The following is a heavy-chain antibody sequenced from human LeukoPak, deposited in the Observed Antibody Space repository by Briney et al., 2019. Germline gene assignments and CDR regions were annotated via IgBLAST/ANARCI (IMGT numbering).Heavy chain of an antibody. CDR1: GYSFTTYD. D-gene: IGHD1-26*01. V-gene: IGHV1-8*03. J-gene: IGHJ4*02. CDR3: ERVAGSIDY. CDR2: MNLKSGYT. Sequence: ASVKVSCKASGYSFTTYDINWVRQATGQGLEWMGWMNLKSGYTGYAQKFQGRVTITRDTSTSTVYMELSSLRSEDTAVYYCERVAGSIDYWGQGTLVTVSS.